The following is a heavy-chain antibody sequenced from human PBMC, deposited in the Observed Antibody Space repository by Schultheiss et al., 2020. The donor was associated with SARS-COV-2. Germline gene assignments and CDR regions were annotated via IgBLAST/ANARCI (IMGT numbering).Heavy chain of an antibody. CDR3: ARGPGIAVYYYYYGMDV. V-gene: IGHV3-73*01. CDR1: GFTFSGSA. J-gene: IGHJ6*02. D-gene: IGHD6-19*01. CDR2: IRSKANSYAT. Sequence: GGSLRLSCAASGFTFSGSAMHWVRQASGKGLEWVGRIRSKANSYATAYAASVKGRFTISRDDSKNTAYLQMNSLKTEDTAVYYCARGPGIAVYYYYYGMDVWGQGTTVTVSS.